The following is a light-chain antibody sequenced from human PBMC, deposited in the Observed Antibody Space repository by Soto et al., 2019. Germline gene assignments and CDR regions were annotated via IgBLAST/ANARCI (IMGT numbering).Light chain of an antibody. CDR1: QSVSSY. J-gene: IGKJ4*01. V-gene: IGKV3-11*01. CDR2: DAS. CDR3: QQRSNWPLT. Sequence: EIVLTQSPATLSLSPGERATLSCRDSQSVSSYLAWYQQKPGQDPRLLIYDASNRATGIPARFSGSGSGTDFTLTIISLEPEDFAVYYCQQRSNWPLTFGGGTKVEIK.